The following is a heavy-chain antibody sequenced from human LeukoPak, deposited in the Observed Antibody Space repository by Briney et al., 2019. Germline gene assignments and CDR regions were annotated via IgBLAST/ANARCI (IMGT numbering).Heavy chain of an antibody. D-gene: IGHD2-2*01. V-gene: IGHV4-4*07. CDR3: ARVSIVVVPAAWGWFDP. CDR1: GDSISSDY. J-gene: IGHJ5*02. Sequence: SETLSLTCSVSGDSISSDYWSWIRQLAGKGLEWIGRIYTTGSANYNPSLKSRVTISVDTSKNQFSLKLSSVTAADTAVYYCARVSIVVVPAAWGWFDPWGQGTLVTVSS. CDR2: IYTTGSA.